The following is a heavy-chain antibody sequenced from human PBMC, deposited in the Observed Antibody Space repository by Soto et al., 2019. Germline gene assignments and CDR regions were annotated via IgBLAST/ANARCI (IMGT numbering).Heavy chain of an antibody. V-gene: IGHV1-18*01. D-gene: IGHD3-22*01. CDR1: GYTFTSYG. J-gene: IGHJ4*02. CDR2: INTYNGNT. Sequence: QVQLVQSGAEVKKPGASVKVSCKASGYTFTSYGITWVRQAPGQGLEWMGWINTYNGNTNYAQKLQGRVTMTTDTSTSTAYMELRSLRSDDRAVYYCARLDSSGYYEVYWGQGTLVTVSS. CDR3: ARLDSSGYYEVY.